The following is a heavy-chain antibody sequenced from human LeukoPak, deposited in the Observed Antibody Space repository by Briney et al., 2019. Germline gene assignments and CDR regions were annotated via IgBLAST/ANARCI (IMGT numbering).Heavy chain of an antibody. CDR1: GFTFSSYE. CDR3: ASMGTGYDYFDY. J-gene: IGHJ4*02. Sequence: GGSLRLSCAASGFTFSSYEMNWVRQAPGKGLEWVSYISSSGSTIHYADSVKGRFTIARDNAKNSLYLQMNSLRAEDTAVYYCASMGTGYDYFDYWGQGTLVTVSS. V-gene: IGHV3-48*03. CDR2: ISSSGSTI. D-gene: IGHD5-18*01.